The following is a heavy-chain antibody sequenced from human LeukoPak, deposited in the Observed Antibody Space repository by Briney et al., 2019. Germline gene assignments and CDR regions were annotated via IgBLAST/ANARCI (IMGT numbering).Heavy chain of an antibody. CDR1: GGSISHYY. CDR2: IYYSWTT. J-gene: IGHJ6*02. CDR3: AREDPQTTVPEGMDV. V-gene: IGHV4-59*01. D-gene: IGHD4-17*01. Sequence: SETLSLTCTVSGGSISHYYWSWIRQSPGKGLEWIGYIYYSWTTKYNPSLKSRVTISVDTSRNQFSLQLRSVTAADTAVYYCAREDPQTTVPEGMDVWGQGTTVIVSS.